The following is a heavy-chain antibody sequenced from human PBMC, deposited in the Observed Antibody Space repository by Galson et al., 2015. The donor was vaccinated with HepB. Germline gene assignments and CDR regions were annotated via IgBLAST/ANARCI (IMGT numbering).Heavy chain of an antibody. D-gene: IGHD3-22*01. CDR1: GFTFSDYA. V-gene: IGHV3-33*01. Sequence: SLRLSCAASGFTFSDYAIHWVRQAPGKGLEWVAIIYHDGSNNYYGDSVKGRFTISRDNSKNTVYLQLNSLRAEDTAVYYCARSMYHSDSSGNSAGNWLDPWGQGTLVTVSS. CDR3: ARSMYHSDSSGNSAGNWLDP. J-gene: IGHJ5*02. CDR2: IYHDGSNN.